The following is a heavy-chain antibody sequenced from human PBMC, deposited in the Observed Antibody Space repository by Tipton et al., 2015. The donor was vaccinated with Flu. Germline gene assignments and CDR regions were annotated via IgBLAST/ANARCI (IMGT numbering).Heavy chain of an antibody. CDR3: ARGTPLWFGDLDY. CDR2: IYYSGST. J-gene: IGHJ4*02. V-gene: IGHV4-39*07. CDR1: GGSVTRGSYY. D-gene: IGHD3-10*01. Sequence: TLSLTCAVSGGSVTRGSYYWGWIRQPPGKGLEWIGSIYYSGSTYYNPSLKSRVSISVDTSKNQFSLKLTSITAADTAVYYCARGTPLWFGDLDYWGQGTLVTVSS.